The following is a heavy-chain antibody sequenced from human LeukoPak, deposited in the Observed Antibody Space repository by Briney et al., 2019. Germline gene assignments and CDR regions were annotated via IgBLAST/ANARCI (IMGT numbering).Heavy chain of an antibody. CDR3: AKDPGRYGDY. CDR2: ISGSGGST. CDR1: GFTVSSNY. Sequence: GGSLRLSCAASGFTVSSNYMSWVRQAPGKGLEWVSSISGSGGSTYYADSVKGRFTISRDNSKNTLYLQMNSLRAEDTAIYYCAKDPGRYGDYWGQGTLVTVSS. V-gene: IGHV3-23*01. D-gene: IGHD1-26*01. J-gene: IGHJ4*02.